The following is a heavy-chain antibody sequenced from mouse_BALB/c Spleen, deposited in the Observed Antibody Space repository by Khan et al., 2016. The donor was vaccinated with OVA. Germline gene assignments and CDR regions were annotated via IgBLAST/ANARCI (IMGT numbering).Heavy chain of an antibody. CDR2: ISTYSGNT. V-gene: IGHV1S137*01. Sequence: QIQLVQSGPELVRPGVSVKISCKGSGYTFTDYAMYWVRQSHAKSLEWIGLISTYSGNTNYNQKFRGKAKMTVDKSSSTAYMELARLTAEDSAIYYCARPAYDEYYDYWGQGTTLTVSS. CDR1: GYTFTDYA. J-gene: IGHJ2*01. D-gene: IGHD2-3*01. CDR3: ARPAYDEYYDY.